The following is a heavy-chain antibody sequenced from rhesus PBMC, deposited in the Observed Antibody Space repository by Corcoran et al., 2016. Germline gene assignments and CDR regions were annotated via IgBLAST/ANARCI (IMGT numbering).Heavy chain of an antibody. CDR2: IYGTRAST. CDR3: ARSGYGSRTTLFDY. Sequence: QVQLQESGPGLLKPSETLSLTCAVSGGSISDYYYWNWIRQPPGKGLEWIGNIYGTRASTDYNPSLKSRVTISKDTSKNQFFLKLSSVTAADTAVYYCARSGYGSRTTLFDYWGQGVLVTVSS. V-gene: IGHV4S9*01. D-gene: IGHD4-29*01. CDR1: GGSISDYYY. J-gene: IGHJ4*01.